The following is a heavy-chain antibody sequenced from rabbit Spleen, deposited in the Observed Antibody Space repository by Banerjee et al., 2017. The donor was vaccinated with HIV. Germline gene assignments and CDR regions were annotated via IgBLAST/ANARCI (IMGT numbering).Heavy chain of an antibody. CDR2: IYGGDGIST. D-gene: IGHD1-1*01. CDR1: GFSFSSSDY. CDR3: ASGYLDIYFDL. V-gene: IGHV1S40*01. J-gene: IGHJ4*01. Sequence: QSLEESGGGLVQPEGSLALTCKASGFSFSSSDYICWVRQAPGKGLEWIACIYGGDGISTAYASWAKGRFTVSKTSSTVDLKGTSLTAADTATYFCASGYLDIYFDLWGQGTLVTVS.